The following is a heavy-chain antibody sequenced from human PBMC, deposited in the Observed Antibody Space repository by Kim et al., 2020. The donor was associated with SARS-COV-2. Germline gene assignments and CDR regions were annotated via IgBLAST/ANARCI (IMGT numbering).Heavy chain of an antibody. CDR3: AKMVIMDGYNYFYYYAMDV. Sequence: GGSLRLSCVASGFTFDTYAMSWVRQAPGKGLEWVSVISGGAVNKFYADSVRGRFTISRDNSKNTLYLQMKSLRDDDTALYYCAKMVIMDGYNYFYYYAMDVWGQGTTVPVSS. D-gene: IGHD2-21*01. CDR1: GFTFDTYA. J-gene: IGHJ6*02. V-gene: IGHV3-23*01. CDR2: ISGGAVNK.